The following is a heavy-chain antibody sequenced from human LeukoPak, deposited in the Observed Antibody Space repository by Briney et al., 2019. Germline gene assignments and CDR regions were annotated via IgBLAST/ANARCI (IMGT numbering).Heavy chain of an antibody. Sequence: GGSLRLSCAASGFTFSSYGMHWVRQAPGRGLEWVSGICGSGGCTYYADSVKGRFTISRDNSKNTLYLQMNSLRVEDTAVYYCASTPFYDYVWGSYRYRGLFDNWGQGTLVSVSS. CDR3: ASTPFYDYVWGSYRYRGLFDN. CDR2: ICGSGGCT. D-gene: IGHD3-16*02. J-gene: IGHJ4*02. V-gene: IGHV3-23*01. CDR1: GFTFSSYG.